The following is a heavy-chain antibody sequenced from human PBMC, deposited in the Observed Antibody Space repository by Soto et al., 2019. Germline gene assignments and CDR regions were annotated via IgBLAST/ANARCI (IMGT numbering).Heavy chain of an antibody. CDR2: INTYNGNT. J-gene: IGHJ6*02. D-gene: IGHD3-16*01. V-gene: IGHV1-18*01. Sequence: QVQLVQSGAEVKNPGASVKVSCKASGYTFTRYGIGWARQAPGQGLGWMGWINTYNGNTNYAQNVQCRVTLTTDTSTSTAYMELRSLRSNDTAIYYCAMVDVYVTPSPQDVWGQGTTVIVSS. CDR3: AMVDVYVTPSPQDV. CDR1: GYTFTRYG.